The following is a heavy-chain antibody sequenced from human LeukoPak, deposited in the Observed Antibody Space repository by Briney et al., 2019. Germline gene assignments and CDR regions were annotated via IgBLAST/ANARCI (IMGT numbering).Heavy chain of an antibody. Sequence: GRPLRLSCAASGFTFSSYAMHWVRQAPGKGLEWVAVISYDGSNKYYADSVKGRFTISRDNSKNTLYLQMNSLRAEDTAVYYCARDAGWVAGIISPYFDYWGQGTLVTVSS. J-gene: IGHJ4*02. CDR2: ISYDGSNK. CDR1: GFTFSSYA. V-gene: IGHV3-30-3*01. D-gene: IGHD6-19*01. CDR3: ARDAGWVAGIISPYFDY.